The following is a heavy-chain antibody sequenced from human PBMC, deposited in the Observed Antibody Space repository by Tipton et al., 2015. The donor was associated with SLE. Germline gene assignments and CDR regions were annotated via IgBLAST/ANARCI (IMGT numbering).Heavy chain of an antibody. CDR2: IADTGSP. D-gene: IGHD2-15*01. J-gene: IGHJ4*02. CDR3: AGAWQGYCSGGTCYVLDY. V-gene: IGHV4-34*01. CDR1: GGSFSGYH. Sequence: TLSLTCAVYGGSFSGYHWTWIRQPPGQGLEWIGEIADTGSPNYNPSLKSRVTISVDTSKNQFSLKLRSVTAADTAVYYCAGAWQGYCSGGTCYVLDYGGQGTLVTVSS.